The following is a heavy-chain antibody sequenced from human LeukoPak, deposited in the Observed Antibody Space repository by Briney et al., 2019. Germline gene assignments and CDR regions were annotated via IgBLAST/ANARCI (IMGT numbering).Heavy chain of an antibody. CDR1: GGSISSYY. CDR3: ARTARVLLWFGSPNWFDP. Sequence: SETLSLTCTVSGGSISSYYWSWIRQPPGKGLEWIGYIYYSGSTNYNPSLKSRVTISVDTSKNQFSLKLSSVTAADTAVYYCARTARVLLWFGSPNWFDPWGQGTLVTVSS. CDR2: IYYSGST. J-gene: IGHJ5*02. D-gene: IGHD3-10*01. V-gene: IGHV4-59*12.